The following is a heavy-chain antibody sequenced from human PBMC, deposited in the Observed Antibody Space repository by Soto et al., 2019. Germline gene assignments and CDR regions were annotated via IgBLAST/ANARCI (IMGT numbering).Heavy chain of an antibody. CDR1: GFSLSTSGVG. D-gene: IGHD3-10*01. V-gene: IGHV2-5*02. CDR2: IYWDDDK. CDR3: AHHPYYGLAPYSFDY. Sequence: QITLKESGPTLVKPTQTLTLTCTFSGFSLSTSGVGVGWIRQPPGKALEWLAVIYWDDDKRSSSSLKSRLTIXMDXSXTQVVLTMTNMDPVDTATYYCAHHPYYGLAPYSFDYWGQGILVTVSS. J-gene: IGHJ4*02.